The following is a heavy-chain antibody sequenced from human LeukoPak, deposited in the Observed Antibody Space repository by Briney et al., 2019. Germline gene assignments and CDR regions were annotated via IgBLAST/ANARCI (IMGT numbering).Heavy chain of an antibody. CDR3: ARVRSGYDYSYYYMDV. Sequence: SETLSLTCTVSGGSIISYYWTWIRLPPGKGLEWIGHIYYSGTTTYDPSLKSRVTISVDTSKNQFSLKLTSVTAADTAVYFCARVRSGYDYSYYYMDVWGKGTTVTVSS. CDR1: GGSIISYY. J-gene: IGHJ6*03. V-gene: IGHV4-59*12. CDR2: IYYSGTT. D-gene: IGHD3-3*01.